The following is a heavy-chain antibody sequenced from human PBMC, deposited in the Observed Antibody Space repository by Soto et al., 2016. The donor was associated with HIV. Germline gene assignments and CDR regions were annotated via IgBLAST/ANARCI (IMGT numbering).Heavy chain of an antibody. CDR2: INSHENIT. D-gene: IGHD5-18*01. CDR1: GFTFSKYW. V-gene: IGHV3-74*01. CDR3: ARTSFDEFTAIGSLGYYFDY. J-gene: IGHJ4*02. Sequence: EVQLVESGGGLVQPGGFLRLSCAASGFTFSKYWMHWVRQAPGKGLVWVSRINSHENITNYADSVKGRFTISRDNAKHTLYLQMNSLRAEDTAVYYCARTSFDEFTAIGSLGYYFDYWGQGTLVTVSS.